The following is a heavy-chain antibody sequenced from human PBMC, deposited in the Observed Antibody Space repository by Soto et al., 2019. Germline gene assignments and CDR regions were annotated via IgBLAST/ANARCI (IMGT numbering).Heavy chain of an antibody. CDR3: ATNIAAAGTFYYYYGRDV. CDR2: FDPEDGET. Sequence: ASVKXSCKVSGYTLTELSMHWVRQAPGKGLEWMGGFDPEDGETIYAQKFQGRVTMTEDTSTDTAYMELSSLRSEDTAVYYCATNIAAAGTFYYYYGRDVWGQGTRVTVSS. V-gene: IGHV1-24*01. CDR1: GYTLTELS. D-gene: IGHD6-13*01. J-gene: IGHJ6*02.